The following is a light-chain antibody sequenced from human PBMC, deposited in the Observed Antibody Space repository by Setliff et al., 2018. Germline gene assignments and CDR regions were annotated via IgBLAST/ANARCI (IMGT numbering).Light chain of an antibody. CDR1: STDVGRYIF. V-gene: IGLV2-14*03. Sequence: QSALAQPASVSGSPGQPITISCTGSSTDVGRYIFVSWYQQHPGKAPRLMIFDVSNRPSGVSNRFSGSKSGSTASLTISGLQPEDEAEYYCSSYAGDNIFAVFGSGTKVTVL. J-gene: IGLJ1*01. CDR2: DVS. CDR3: SSYAGDNIFAV.